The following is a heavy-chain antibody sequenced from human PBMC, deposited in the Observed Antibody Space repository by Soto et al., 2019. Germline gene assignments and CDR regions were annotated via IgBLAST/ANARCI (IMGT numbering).Heavy chain of an antibody. V-gene: IGHV3-7*01. CDR1: GFTFSDSW. J-gene: IGHJ5*02. D-gene: IGHD4-4*01. CDR2: IKPDESEK. CDR3: VRGGSNYAS. Sequence: EVQLVESGGGLVQPGGSLRLSCTASGFTFSDSWMTWVRQAPGKGLEWVARIKPDESEKKYADSVKGRFSISRDNAKNSMYLQMDSLRGEDTAVYYCVRGGSNYASLVQGTLVTVSS.